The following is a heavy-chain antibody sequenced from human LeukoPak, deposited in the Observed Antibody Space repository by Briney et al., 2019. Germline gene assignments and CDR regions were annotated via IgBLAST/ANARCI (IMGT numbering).Heavy chain of an antibody. CDR3: AKDGRFLEWLLSAVDY. CDR1: GFTLSSYA. CDR2: ISGSGGST. J-gene: IGHJ4*02. V-gene: IGHV3-23*01. Sequence: GGSLRLSCAASGFTLSSYAMSWVRQAPGKGLEWVSAISGSGGSTYYADSVKGRFTISRDNSKNTLYLQMNSLRAEDTAVYYCAKDGRFLEWLLSAVDYWGQGTLVTVSS. D-gene: IGHD3-3*01.